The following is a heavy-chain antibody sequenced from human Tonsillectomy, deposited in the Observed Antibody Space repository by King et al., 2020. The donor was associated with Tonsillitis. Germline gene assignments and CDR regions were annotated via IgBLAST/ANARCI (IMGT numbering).Heavy chain of an antibody. CDR1: GGSVSSNTYF. CDR2: IYYSGST. V-gene: IGHV4-39*01. CDR3: ASGYQFLLIDY. D-gene: IGHD5-18*01. J-gene: IGHJ4*02. Sequence: QLQESGPGLVKPSETLSLTCTVSGGSVSSNTYFWDWIRQPPGKGLEWIGSIYYSGSTFYNPSLKSRVTISVDTSKNQISLKLSSVTAVDTAVYYCASGYQFLLIDYGGREPLVTVS.